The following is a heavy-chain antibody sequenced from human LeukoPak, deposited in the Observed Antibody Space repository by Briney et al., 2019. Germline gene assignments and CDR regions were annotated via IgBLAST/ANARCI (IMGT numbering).Heavy chain of an antibody. CDR2: ISYDGGST. J-gene: IGHJ4*02. CDR1: GFTFNTYA. V-gene: IGHV3-23*01. Sequence: GGSLRLSCATSGFTFNTYAMSWVRQAPGKGLDWVSVISYDGGSTYYADSVKGRFTISRDDSKNTLYLQMNSLRAEDTAVYYCARVTEAPYYFDYWGQGTLVTVSS. CDR3: ARVTEAPYYFDY.